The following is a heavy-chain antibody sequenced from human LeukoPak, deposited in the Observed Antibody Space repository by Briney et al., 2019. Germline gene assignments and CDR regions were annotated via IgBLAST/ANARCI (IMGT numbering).Heavy chain of an antibody. CDR1: GFTFSDYW. V-gene: IGHV3-7*04. Sequence: PGGSLRLSCAASGFTFSDYWMSWVRQAPGKGLEWVADIKQDGSEKKYVDSVKGQFTISRDNAKNSLYLQMDSLRAGDTAVYYCARIRDGYTNDAFDIWGQGTMVTVSS. D-gene: IGHD5-24*01. CDR2: IKQDGSEK. J-gene: IGHJ3*02. CDR3: ARIRDGYTNDAFDI.